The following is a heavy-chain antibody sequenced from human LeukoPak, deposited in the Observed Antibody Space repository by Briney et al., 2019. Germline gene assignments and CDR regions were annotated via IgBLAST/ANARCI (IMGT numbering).Heavy chain of an antibody. V-gene: IGHV1-69*13. J-gene: IGHJ6*03. D-gene: IGHD2-2*01. CDR1: GDTFSSHA. Sequence: ASVKVSCKASGDTFSSHAIAWVRQALGQGPEWIGDIVPISGIADYAQKFQGRVTITADESTTTAYMELRSLTSDDTAVYYCARGLQYQLFKALRYYYMDVWGEGTTVTVSS. CDR3: ARGLQYQLFKALRYYYMDV. CDR2: IVPISGIA.